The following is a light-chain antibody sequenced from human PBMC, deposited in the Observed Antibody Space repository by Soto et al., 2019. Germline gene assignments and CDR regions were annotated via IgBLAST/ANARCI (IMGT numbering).Light chain of an antibody. V-gene: IGLV4-69*01. CDR3: QTWGTGIQV. CDR1: SGHSSYA. CDR2: VNSDGSH. Sequence: QSVLTQSPSASASLGASVKFTCTLSSGHSSYAIAWHQQQPEKGPRYLMKVNSDGSHSKGDGIPDRFSGSSSGAERYLTISSRQSEDEADYFCQTWGTGIQVFGGGTKLTVL. J-gene: IGLJ3*02.